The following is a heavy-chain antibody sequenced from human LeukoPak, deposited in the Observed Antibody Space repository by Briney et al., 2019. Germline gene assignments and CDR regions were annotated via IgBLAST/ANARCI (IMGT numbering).Heavy chain of an antibody. J-gene: IGHJ4*02. Sequence: ASVKVSCKASGYTFTDHYIYWVRQAPGQGLEWMGWINPNSGGTNSAQKFQGRVTLTRDTSISTAYMEMSSLRSDDTAVYYCARVPSCSSTSCTFDYWGQGTLVTVSS. CDR2: INPNSGGT. CDR1: GYTFTDHY. V-gene: IGHV1-2*02. CDR3: ARVPSCSSTSCTFDY. D-gene: IGHD2-2*01.